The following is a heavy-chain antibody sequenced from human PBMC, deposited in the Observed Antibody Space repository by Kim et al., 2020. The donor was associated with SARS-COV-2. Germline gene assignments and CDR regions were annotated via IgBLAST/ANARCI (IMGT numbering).Heavy chain of an antibody. Sequence: GGSLRLSCAASGFTFSSYGMHGVRQAPGKGLEWVAVIWYDGSNKYYADSVKGRFTISRDNSKNTLYLQMNSLRAEDTAVYYCARDRPVTDDAFDIWGQGTMVTVSS. CDR1: GFTFSSYG. V-gene: IGHV3-33*01. J-gene: IGHJ3*02. CDR3: ARDRPVTDDAFDI. D-gene: IGHD4-17*01. CDR2: IWYDGSNK.